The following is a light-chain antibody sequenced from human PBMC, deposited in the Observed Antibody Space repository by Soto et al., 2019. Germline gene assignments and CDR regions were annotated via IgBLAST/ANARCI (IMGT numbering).Light chain of an antibody. CDR3: NADTSSGTGV. CDR1: SSDVGGYNY. J-gene: IGLJ1*01. CDR2: DVS. Sequence: QSALTQPASVSGSPGQSITISCTGTSSDVGGYNYVSWYQQHPGKAPKLMIYDVSNRPSGVSNRFSGTKSGNTASLTISGLQPEDEADYYCNADTSSGTGVFGTGTKVTVL. V-gene: IGLV2-14*01.